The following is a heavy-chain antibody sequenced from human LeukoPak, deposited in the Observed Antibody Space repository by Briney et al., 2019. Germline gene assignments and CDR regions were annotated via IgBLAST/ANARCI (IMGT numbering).Heavy chain of an antibody. D-gene: IGHD3-16*01. CDR1: GFTFSSYG. J-gene: IGHJ4*02. Sequence: GGSLRLSCAASGFTFSSYGMHWVRQAPGKGLEWVAVTSYDGSDKYYADSVKGRFTISRDNSKNTLYLQMNSLRAEDTAVYYCAKVSGIMITFGGVINYWGQGTLVTVSS. V-gene: IGHV3-30*18. CDR2: TSYDGSDK. CDR3: AKVSGIMITFGGVINY.